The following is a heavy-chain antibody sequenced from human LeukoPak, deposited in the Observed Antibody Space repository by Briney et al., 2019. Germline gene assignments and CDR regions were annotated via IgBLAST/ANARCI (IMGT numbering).Heavy chain of an antibody. CDR3: SQGIYCSGGSCYPNNWFDP. CDR2: IYYSGST. CDR1: GGSISSSSYY. D-gene: IGHD2-15*01. Sequence: SETLSLTCIVSGGSISSSSYYWGWIRQPPGKGLEWIGSIYYSGSTYYNPSLKSRVTISVDTSKNQFSLKLSSVTAADTAVYYCSQGIYCSGGSCYPNNWFDPWGQGTLVTVSS. J-gene: IGHJ5*02. V-gene: IGHV4-39*07.